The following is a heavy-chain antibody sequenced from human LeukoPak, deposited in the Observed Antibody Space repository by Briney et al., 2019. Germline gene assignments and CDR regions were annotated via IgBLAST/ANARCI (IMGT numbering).Heavy chain of an antibody. J-gene: IGHJ6*02. CDR2: IWYXGSHP. CDR3: ARRYCTSTSCPKPNLYYDGLDV. Sequence: GGSLRLSCVASGFTFSTYGXHWVXQAPGXGLEWVAVIWYXGSHPYYAESVKGRFTISRDNSKNTLYLQMDSLRVEDTAVYYCARRYCTSTSCPKPNLYYDGLDVWGQGTTVTVSS. CDR1: GFTFSTYG. D-gene: IGHD2-2*01. V-gene: IGHV3-33*01.